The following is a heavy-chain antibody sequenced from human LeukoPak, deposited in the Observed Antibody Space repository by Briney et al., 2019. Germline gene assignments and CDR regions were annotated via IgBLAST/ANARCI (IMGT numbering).Heavy chain of an antibody. J-gene: IGHJ4*02. Sequence: GGSLRLSCAASGFTFSIYGMRWVRQAPGKGLEWVAFISYDGSNKYYADSVKGRFTISRDHSKNTLYLQMNSLRAEDTALYLCSKDPWQSGHYYDSSGQFDYWGQGTLVTVSS. CDR2: ISYDGSNK. D-gene: IGHD3-22*01. CDR1: GFTFSIYG. CDR3: SKDPWQSGHYYDSSGQFDY. V-gene: IGHV3-30*18.